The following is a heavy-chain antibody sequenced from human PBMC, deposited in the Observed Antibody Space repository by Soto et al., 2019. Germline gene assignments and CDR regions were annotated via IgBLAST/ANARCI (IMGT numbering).Heavy chain of an antibody. V-gene: IGHV4-39*01. Sequence: PXXTLSLACTVSGGFVRSIGNNWGSIRQPPGKGLEWIGSIYYSGSTYYSPSLKSRVTTAVDTSKNKFSLKLSSVSAAVTAVYYCARHYAVVLYHFDYWGLGTVVTVSS. J-gene: IGHJ4*02. CDR2: IYYSGST. CDR1: GGFVRSIGNN. D-gene: IGHD2-15*01. CDR3: ARHYAVVLYHFDY.